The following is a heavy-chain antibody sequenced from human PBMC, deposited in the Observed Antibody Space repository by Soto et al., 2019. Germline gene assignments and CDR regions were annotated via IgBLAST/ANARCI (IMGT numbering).Heavy chain of an antibody. CDR3: ARDTYYYGSGSYGP. V-gene: IGHV3-21*01. Sequence: EVQLVESGGGLVKPGGSLRLSCAASGFTFSSYSMNWVRQAPGKGLEWVSSISSSSSYIYYADSVKGRFTISRDNAKDSRYLQMNSLRAEDTAVYYCARDTYYYGSGSYGPWGQGTLVTVSS. J-gene: IGHJ5*02. CDR2: ISSSSSYI. CDR1: GFTFSSYS. D-gene: IGHD3-10*01.